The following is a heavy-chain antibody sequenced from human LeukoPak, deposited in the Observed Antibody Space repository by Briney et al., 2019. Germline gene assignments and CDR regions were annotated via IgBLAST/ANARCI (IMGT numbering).Heavy chain of an antibody. CDR3: ARVQQLDYYYYMDV. CDR2: INPNSGGT. CDR1: GYTFTGYY. V-gene: IGHV1-2*02. J-gene: IGHJ6*03. D-gene: IGHD6-13*01. Sequence: ASVKVSCKASGYTFTGYYMHWVRQAPGQGLEWMGWINPNSGGTNYAQKFQGRVTMTRDTSISTAYMELSRLRSDDTAVYYCARVQQLDYYYYMDVWGKGTTVTVSS.